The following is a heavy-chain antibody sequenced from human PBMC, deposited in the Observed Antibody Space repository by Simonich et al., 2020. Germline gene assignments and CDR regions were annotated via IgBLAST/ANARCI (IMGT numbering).Heavy chain of an antibody. CDR2: SNPNSGGT. V-gene: IGHV1-2*02. CDR1: GYTFTGYY. CDR3: ARDPVVPAAIRNAFDI. D-gene: IGHD2-2*01. Sequence: QVQLVQSGAEVKKPGASVKVSCKASGYTFTGYYRHWVRRAPGQGLAWRGGSNPNSGGTNYAQKFQGRVTMTRDTSISTAYMELSRLRSDDTAVYYCARDPVVPAAIRNAFDIWGQGTMVTVSS. J-gene: IGHJ3*02.